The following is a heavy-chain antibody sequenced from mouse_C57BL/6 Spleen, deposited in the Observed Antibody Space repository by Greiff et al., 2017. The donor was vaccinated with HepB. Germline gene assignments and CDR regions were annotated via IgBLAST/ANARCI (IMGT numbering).Heavy chain of an antibody. CDR3: ARLPTSLYYSNYLWFAY. J-gene: IGHJ3*01. V-gene: IGHV1-69*01. D-gene: IGHD2-5*01. Sequence: QVQLQQSGAELVMPGASVKLSCKASGYTFTSYWMHWVKQRPGQGLEWIGEIDPSDSYTNYNQKFKGKSTLTVDKSSSTAYMQLSSLTSEDSAVYYCARLPTSLYYSNYLWFAYWGQGTLVTVSA. CDR2: IDPSDSYT. CDR1: GYTFTSYW.